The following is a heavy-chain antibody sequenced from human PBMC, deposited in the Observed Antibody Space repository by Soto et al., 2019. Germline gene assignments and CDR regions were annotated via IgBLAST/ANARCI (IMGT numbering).Heavy chain of an antibody. J-gene: IGHJ4*02. CDR3: ARGAAGSVQYYFDY. D-gene: IGHD3-10*01. CDR1: GFTVSSNY. V-gene: IGHV3-53*02. Sequence: EVQLVETGGGLIQPGGSLRLSCAASGFTVSSNYMSCVRQAPGKGLEWVSVIYSGGSTYYADSVKGRFTISRDNSKNTLYLQMNSLRAEDTAVYYCARGAAGSVQYYFDYWGQGTLVTVSS. CDR2: IYSGGST.